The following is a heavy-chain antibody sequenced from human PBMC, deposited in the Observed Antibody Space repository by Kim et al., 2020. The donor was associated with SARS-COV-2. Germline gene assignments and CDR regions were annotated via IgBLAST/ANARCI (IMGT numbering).Heavy chain of an antibody. D-gene: IGHD3-10*01. CDR2: INSDGSST. J-gene: IGHJ3*02. CDR3: TSGDAQAFDI. CDR1: GFTFSSYW. Sequence: GGSLGLSCAASGFTFSSYWMHWVRQAPGKGLVWVSRINSDGSSTSSADSVKGRLSISRDNAKSTLYLQMNSLRAEDTAVYYCTSGDAQAFDIWGQGTMVT. V-gene: IGHV3-74*01.